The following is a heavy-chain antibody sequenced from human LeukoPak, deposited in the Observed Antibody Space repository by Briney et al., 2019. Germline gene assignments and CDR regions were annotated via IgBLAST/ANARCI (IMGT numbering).Heavy chain of an antibody. J-gene: IGHJ6*02. Sequence: QTGGSLRLSCAASGFTLSSYWMHWVRQVPGKGLVCVSRINSDGSNTRYADSVKGRFTVSRDNAKNTLFLQMNSLRTEDTAVYYCVRGIQSWFNGMDVWGQGTTVTVSS. CDR2: INSDGSNT. V-gene: IGHV3-74*01. CDR3: VRGIQSWFNGMDV. D-gene: IGHD3-10*01. CDR1: GFTLSSYW.